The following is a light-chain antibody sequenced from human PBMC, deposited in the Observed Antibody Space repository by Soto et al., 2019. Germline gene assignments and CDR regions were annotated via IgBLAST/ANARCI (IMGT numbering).Light chain of an antibody. V-gene: IGLV2-14*01. J-gene: IGLJ2*01. Sequence: QSVLTQPASVSGSPGQSITISCTGTSSDVGGYNYVSWYQQHPGKAPKLMIYDVSNRPSGVSNRFSGSKSGNTASLTISGVQAEYEADYYCSSYTSSSTPVVFGGGTELTVL. CDR2: DVS. CDR3: SSYTSSSTPVV. CDR1: SSDVGGYNY.